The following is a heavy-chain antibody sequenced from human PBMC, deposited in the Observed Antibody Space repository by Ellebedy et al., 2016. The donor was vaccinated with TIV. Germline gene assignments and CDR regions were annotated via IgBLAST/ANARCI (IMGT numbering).Heavy chain of an antibody. D-gene: IGHD4-17*01. CDR3: ANRGPRVIFSMDF. V-gene: IGHV3-30*01. Sequence: GESLKISCTASGFTFSSYSMYWVRQAPGKGLEWVALISYDVITQYYADSVKCRFTTSRDNSKNMLYLQLNSLRPEDTAVYYCANRGPRVIFSMDFWGKGTTVTVSS. J-gene: IGHJ6*03. CDR2: ISYDVITQ. CDR1: GFTFSSYS.